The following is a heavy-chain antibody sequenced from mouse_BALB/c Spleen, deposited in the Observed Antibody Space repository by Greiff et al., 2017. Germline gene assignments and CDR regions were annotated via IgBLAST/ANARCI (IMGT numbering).Heavy chain of an antibody. V-gene: IGHV14-3*02. J-gene: IGHJ4*01. CDR1: GFNIKDTY. Sequence: EVQLQESGAELVKPGASVKLSCTASGFNIKDTYMHWVKQRPEQGLEWIGRIDPANGNTKYDPKFQGKATITADTSSNTAYLQLSSLTSEDTAVYYCAFYYRYAMDYWGQGTSVTVSA. D-gene: IGHD2-14*01. CDR3: AFYYRYAMDY. CDR2: IDPANGNT.